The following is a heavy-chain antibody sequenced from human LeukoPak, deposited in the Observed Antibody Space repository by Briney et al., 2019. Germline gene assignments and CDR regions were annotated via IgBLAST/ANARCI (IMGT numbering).Heavy chain of an antibody. CDR3: ARDLYLSTPYLRLGELSLVPDY. D-gene: IGHD3-16*02. V-gene: IGHV3-33*08. CDR1: GFTFSTYA. Sequence: GGSLILSCAASGFTFSTYAMNWVRQAPGKGLEWVAVIWYDGSNKYYADSVKGRFTISRDNSKNTLYLQMNSLRAEDTAVYYCARDLYLSTPYLRLGELSLVPDYWGQGTLVTVSS. CDR2: IWYDGSNK. J-gene: IGHJ4*02.